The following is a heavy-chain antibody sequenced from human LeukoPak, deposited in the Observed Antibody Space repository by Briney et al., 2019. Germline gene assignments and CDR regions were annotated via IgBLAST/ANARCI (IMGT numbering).Heavy chain of an antibody. CDR1: GGSISSSSYY. D-gene: IGHD6-19*01. CDR2: IYYSGST. Sequence: SETLSLTCTVAGGSISSSSYYWGWIRQPPGKGLEWIGSIYYSGSTYYNPSLKSRVPISVDTSKNQFSLKLSSVTAADTAVYYCARVLEAVAGTGIDYWGQGTLVTVSS. CDR3: ARVLEAVAGTGIDY. J-gene: IGHJ4*02. V-gene: IGHV4-39*07.